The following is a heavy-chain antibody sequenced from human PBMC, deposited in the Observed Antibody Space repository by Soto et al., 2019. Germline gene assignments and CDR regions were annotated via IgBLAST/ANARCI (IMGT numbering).Heavy chain of an antibody. J-gene: IGHJ6*02. D-gene: IGHD6-13*01. Sequence: KTSETLSLTCTVSGGSISSGDYYWSWIRQPPGKGLEWIGYIYYSGSTYYNPSLKSRVTISVDTSKNQFSLKLSSVTAADTAVYYCARVDRGSSWSYYYYGMDVWGQGTTVTVSS. CDR3: ARVDRGSSWSYYYYGMDV. CDR1: GGSISSGDYY. V-gene: IGHV4-30-4*01. CDR2: IYYSGST.